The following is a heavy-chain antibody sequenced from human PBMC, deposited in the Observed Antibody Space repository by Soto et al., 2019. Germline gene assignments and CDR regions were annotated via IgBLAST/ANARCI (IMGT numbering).Heavy chain of an antibody. V-gene: IGHV3-33*01. J-gene: IGHJ4*02. CDR1: GFAFSNYG. Sequence: QVHLVESGGGVVQPGRSLTLSCTASGFAFSNYGIHWVRQAPGRGLEWVAVIWSDGTKKFYAGSVRGRFTISRDNSKNTIYRQMTSLRAEDTAVYYCARDWWEEPAGKETVSQFDYWGQGTLVTVSS. CDR2: IWSDGTKK. CDR3: ARDWWEEPAGKETVSQFDY. D-gene: IGHD6-13*01.